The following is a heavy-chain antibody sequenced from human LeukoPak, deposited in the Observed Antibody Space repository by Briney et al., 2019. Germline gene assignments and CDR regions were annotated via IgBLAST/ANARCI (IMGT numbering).Heavy chain of an antibody. D-gene: IGHD3-22*01. V-gene: IGHV4-59*12. CDR1: GGSISSYY. J-gene: IGHJ4*02. CDR2: IYYSGST. Sequence: PSETLSLTCTVSGGSISSYYWSWIRQPPGKGLEWIGYIYYSGSTNYNPSLKSRVTISVDTSKNQFSLKLSSVTAADTAVYYCAGTKGYYDSSGYFDYWGQGTLVTVSS. CDR3: AGTKGYYDSSGYFDY.